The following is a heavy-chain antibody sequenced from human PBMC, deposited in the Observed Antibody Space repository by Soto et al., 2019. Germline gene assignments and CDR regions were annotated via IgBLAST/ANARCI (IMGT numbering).Heavy chain of an antibody. CDR3: ARVGGIPKNDFWSGYYNFYFDY. CDR1: GGSISSGDYY. D-gene: IGHD3-3*01. Sequence: PSETLSLTCTVSGGSISSGDYYWSWIRQPPGKGLEWIGYIYYSGSTYYNPSLKSRVTISVDTSKNQFSLKLSSVTAADTAVYYCARVGGIPKNDFWSGYYNFYFDYWGQGTLVTVSS. J-gene: IGHJ4*02. V-gene: IGHV4-30-4*01. CDR2: IYYSGST.